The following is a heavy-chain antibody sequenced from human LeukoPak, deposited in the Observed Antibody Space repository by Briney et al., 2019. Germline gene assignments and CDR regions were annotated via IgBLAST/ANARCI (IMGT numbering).Heavy chain of an antibody. CDR3: ARDLSGSPFDY. CDR1: GFSFSSYA. Sequence: PGGSLRLSCAASGFSFSSYAMHWVRQAPGKGLVWVAFISFDGTNKYYADSVKGRFTISRDNSKNTLYLHMDSLRPEDTAVYYCARDLSGSPFDYWGQGTLVTVSS. CDR2: ISFDGTNK. D-gene: IGHD1-26*01. V-gene: IGHV3-30*04. J-gene: IGHJ4*02.